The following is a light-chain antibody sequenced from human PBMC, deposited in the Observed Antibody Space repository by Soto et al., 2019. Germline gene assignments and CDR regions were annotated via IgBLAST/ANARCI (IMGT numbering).Light chain of an antibody. CDR1: SSNIGTNY. CDR2: RNN. V-gene: IGLV1-47*01. J-gene: IGLJ3*02. Sequence: QSVLTQPPSASATPGQRVTISCSGSSSNIGTNYVYWYQHLPGTAPKLLIFRNNQRPSGVPDRFSGSKSGTSASLAISGLRSEDEADYYCAAWDDSLSIWVFGGGTKLTVL. CDR3: AAWDDSLSIWV.